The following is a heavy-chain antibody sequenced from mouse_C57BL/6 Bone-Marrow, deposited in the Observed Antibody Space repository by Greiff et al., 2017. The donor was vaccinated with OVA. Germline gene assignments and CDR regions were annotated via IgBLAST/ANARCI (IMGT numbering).Heavy chain of an antibody. D-gene: IGHD1-1*01. J-gene: IGHJ3*01. CDR1: GYTFTDYN. V-gene: IGHV1-18*01. CDR3: ARSDYYGSSYGGFAY. Sequence: EVQLQQSGPELVKPGASVKIPCKASGYTFTDYNMDWVKQSHGKSLEWIGDINPNNGGTIYNQKFKGKATLTVDKSSSTAYMELRSLTSEDTAVYYCARSDYYGSSYGGFAYWGQGTLVTVSA. CDR2: INPNNGGT.